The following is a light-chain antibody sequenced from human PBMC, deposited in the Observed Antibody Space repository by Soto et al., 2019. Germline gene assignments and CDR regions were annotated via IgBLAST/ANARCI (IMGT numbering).Light chain of an antibody. CDR2: GNS. V-gene: IGLV1-40*01. CDR3: QSYDSSAFVV. J-gene: IGLJ2*01. CDR1: SSNIGACYD. Sequence: QSVLTQPPSVSGAPGQRVTISCTGSSSNIGACYDVHWYQQLPGTAPKLLLYGNSNRPSGVPDRFSGSKSGTSASLAITGLQAEDEADYFCQSYDSSAFVVFGGGTKLTVL.